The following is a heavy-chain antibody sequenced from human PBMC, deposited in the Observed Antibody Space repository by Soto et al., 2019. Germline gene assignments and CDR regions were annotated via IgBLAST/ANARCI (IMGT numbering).Heavy chain of an antibody. Sequence: EVQLVESGGGLVKPGGSLKLSCAASGFTFSESAVNWVRQASGKGLEWVGHIRSKPNGHATEYAASVKGRFTISRDDSKNTAYLQMDSLKSDDTVVYYCARDWNHAVDYWGQGTLVTVSS. CDR3: ARDWNHAVDY. J-gene: IGHJ4*02. V-gene: IGHV3-73*02. CDR2: IRSKPNGHAT. CDR1: GFTFSESA. D-gene: IGHD1-1*01.